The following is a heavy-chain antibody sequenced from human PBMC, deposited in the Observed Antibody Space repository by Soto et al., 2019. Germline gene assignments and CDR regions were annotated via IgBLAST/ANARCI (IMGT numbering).Heavy chain of an antibody. CDR2: IYYIKTT. CDR3: ARSVFP. Sequence: SETLSLTCTVSGGSISSGGYYWSWIRQHPGKGLEWIGYIYYIKTTYYNPSLKSRVTISLDTSKNQFSLKLTSVTAADTAVYYCARSVFPWGQGTLVTVSS. CDR1: GGSISSGGYY. V-gene: IGHV4-31*03. J-gene: IGHJ5*02.